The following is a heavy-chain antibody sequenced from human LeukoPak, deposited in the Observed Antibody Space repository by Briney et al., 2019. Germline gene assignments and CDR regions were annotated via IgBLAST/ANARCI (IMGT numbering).Heavy chain of an antibody. CDR3: ARNGVYVWGSYRYTLTRFDY. V-gene: IGHV4-34*01. D-gene: IGHD3-16*02. CDR1: GGSFSGYY. Sequence: PSETLSLTCAVYGGSFSGYYWSRIRQPPGKGLEWIGEINHSGSTNYNPSLKSRVTISVDTSKNQFSLKLSSVTAADTAVYYCARNGVYVWGSYRYTLTRFDYWGQGTLVTVSS. J-gene: IGHJ4*02. CDR2: INHSGST.